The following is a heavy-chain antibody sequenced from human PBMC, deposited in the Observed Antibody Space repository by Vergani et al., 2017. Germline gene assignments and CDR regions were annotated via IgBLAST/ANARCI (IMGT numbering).Heavy chain of an antibody. J-gene: IGHJ3*02. D-gene: IGHD3-22*01. CDR1: GFTFSSYD. CDR2: IGTAGDP. Sequence: EVQLVESGGGLVQPGGSLRLSCAASGFTFSSYDMHWVRQATGKGLEWVSAIGTAGDPYYPGSVKGRFTISRENAKNSLYLQMNSLRAEDTAVYYCARGRSWYYYDSSGLDAFDIWGQGTMVTVSS. V-gene: IGHV3-13*05. CDR3: ARGRSWYYYDSSGLDAFDI.